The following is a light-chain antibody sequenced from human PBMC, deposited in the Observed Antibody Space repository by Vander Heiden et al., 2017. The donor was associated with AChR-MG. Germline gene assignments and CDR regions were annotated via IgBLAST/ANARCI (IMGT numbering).Light chain of an antibody. Sequence: QSALTQPRPVSGSPGQSVTISCTGTTSDVGGYNYVSWYQQYPGKAPKLMIYDVNNRPSGVPDRFSGSKSGNTASLTISGLQAEDEADYYCCSWGGSNTLHVIFGGGTKLTVL. J-gene: IGLJ2*01. CDR3: CSWGGSNTLHVI. CDR2: DVN. CDR1: TSDVGGYNY. V-gene: IGLV2-11*01.